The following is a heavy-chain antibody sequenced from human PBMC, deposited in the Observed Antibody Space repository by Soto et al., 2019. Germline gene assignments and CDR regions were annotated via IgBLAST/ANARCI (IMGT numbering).Heavy chain of an antibody. V-gene: IGHV4-39*01. Sequence: PSETLSLTCTVSGGSISSSSYYWGWIRQPPGKGLEWIGSIYYSGSTYYNPSLKSRVTISVDTSRNQFSLKLSSVTAADTAVYYCARQDHDYGDFFDYWGQGTLVTVSS. CDR3: ARQDHDYGDFFDY. D-gene: IGHD4-17*01. CDR2: IYYSGST. CDR1: GGSISSSSYY. J-gene: IGHJ4*02.